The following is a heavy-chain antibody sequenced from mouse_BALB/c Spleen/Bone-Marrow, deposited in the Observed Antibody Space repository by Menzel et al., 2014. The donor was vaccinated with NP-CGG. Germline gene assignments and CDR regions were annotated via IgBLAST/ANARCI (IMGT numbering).Heavy chain of an antibody. J-gene: IGHJ1*01. CDR3: ARGGGYDWYFDV. CDR1: GFTFSSYA. D-gene: IGHD2-2*01. CDR2: ISSGGSYT. V-gene: IGHV5-9-1*01. Sequence: EVMLVESGGGLVKPGGSLKLSCAASGFTFSSYAMSWVRQTPEKRLEWAATISSGGSYTYYPDSVKGRFTISRDNAKNTLYLQMSSLRSEDTAMYYCARGGGYDWYFDVWGAGTTVTVSS.